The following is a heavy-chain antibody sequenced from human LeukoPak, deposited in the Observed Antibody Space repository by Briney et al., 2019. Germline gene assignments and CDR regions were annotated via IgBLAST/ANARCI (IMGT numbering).Heavy chain of an antibody. D-gene: IGHD4-23*01. Sequence: WASVKVSCKASGYTFTSYAMNWVRQAPGQGLEWMGWINTNTGNPTYAQGFTGRFVFSLDTSVSTAYLQISSLKAEDTAVYYCARVPLDNLRDGGNSPPTDDYWGQGTLVTVSS. J-gene: IGHJ4*02. V-gene: IGHV7-4-1*02. CDR2: INTNTGNP. CDR3: ARVPLDNLRDGGNSPPTDDY. CDR1: GYTFTSYA.